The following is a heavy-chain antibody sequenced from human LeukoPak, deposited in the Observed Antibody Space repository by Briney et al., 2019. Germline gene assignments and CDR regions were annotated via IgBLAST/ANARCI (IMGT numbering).Heavy chain of an antibody. D-gene: IGHD1-26*01. CDR3: ARLYSGSFNWFDP. CDR1: GFTLSSYS. V-gene: IGHV3-21*01. Sequence: GGSLRLSCAVSGFTLSSYSMKWVRQAPGKRLECVSSISSSSSSIYYADTVKGRFTTSTDNTKNSLYLQMNSLRAEDTAVYYCARLYSGSFNWFDPWGQGTLVTVSS. CDR2: ISSSSSSI. J-gene: IGHJ5*02.